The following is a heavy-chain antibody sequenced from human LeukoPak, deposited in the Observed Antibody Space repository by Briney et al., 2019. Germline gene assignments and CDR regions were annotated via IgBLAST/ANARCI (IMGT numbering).Heavy chain of an antibody. CDR2: IYYSGST. Sequence: SETLSLTCTVSGGSISSGGYYWSWIRQHPGKGLEWIGYIYYSGSTYYSPSLKSRVTISVDTSKNQFSLKLSSVTAADTAVYYCARESYDSSGPNWFDPWGQGTLVTVSS. CDR1: GGSISSGGYY. J-gene: IGHJ5*02. CDR3: ARESYDSSGPNWFDP. V-gene: IGHV4-31*03. D-gene: IGHD3-22*01.